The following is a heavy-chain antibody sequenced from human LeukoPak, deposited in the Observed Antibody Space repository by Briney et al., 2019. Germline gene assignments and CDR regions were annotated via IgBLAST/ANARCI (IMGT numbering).Heavy chain of an antibody. CDR1: GGSISSYY. D-gene: IGHD3-10*01. CDR3: AIDYYGSGSYYLY. CDR2: IYYSGST. J-gene: IGHJ4*02. Sequence: PSETLSLTCTVSGGSISSYYWSWIRQPPGKGLEWIGYIYYSGSTNYNPSLKSRVTISVDTSKNQFSLKLSSVTAADTAVYYCAIDYYGSGSYYLYWGQGTLVTVSS. V-gene: IGHV4-59*12.